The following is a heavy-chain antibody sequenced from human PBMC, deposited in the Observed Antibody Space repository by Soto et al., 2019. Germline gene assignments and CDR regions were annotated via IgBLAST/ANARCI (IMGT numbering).Heavy chain of an antibody. CDR2: TYYRSKWYN. D-gene: IGHD2-2*01. CDR3: ARDQPSCISTSCDGHYYGTDV. Sequence: SQTLSLTCAISGDSVSSNSAAWNWIRQSPSRGLEWLGRTYYRSKWYNDYAVSVKSRITINPDTSKNQFSLQLNSVTPEDTAVYYCARDQPSCISTSCDGHYYGTDVWGQGTTVTVSS. V-gene: IGHV6-1*01. J-gene: IGHJ6*02. CDR1: GDSVSSNSAA.